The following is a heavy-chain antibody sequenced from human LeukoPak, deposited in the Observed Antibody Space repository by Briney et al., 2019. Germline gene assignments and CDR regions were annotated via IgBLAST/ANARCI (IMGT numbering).Heavy chain of an antibody. CDR2: INPNSGGT. D-gene: IGHD1-26*01. CDR3: ARVAPHHGLLTLASGSYSYYFDY. Sequence: ASVKVSCKASGYTFTGYYMHWVRQAPGQGLEWMGWINPNSGGTNYAQKFQGRVTMTRDTSISTAYMELSRLRSDDTAVYYCARVAPHHGLLTLASGSYSYYFDYWGQGTLVTVSS. CDR1: GYTFTGYY. J-gene: IGHJ4*02. V-gene: IGHV1-2*02.